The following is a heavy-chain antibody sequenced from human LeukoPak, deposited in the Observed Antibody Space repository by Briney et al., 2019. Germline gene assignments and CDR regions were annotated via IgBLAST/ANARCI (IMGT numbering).Heavy chain of an antibody. D-gene: IGHD3-3*01. Sequence: PGGCLRLSCAASGFTFSDYYMSWVREAPGKGLEWVSYISSSGSIIYYADSVKGRFTISRDNAKNSLYLQMNSLRAEDTAVYYCARSGFSYWYFDLWGRGTLVTVSS. J-gene: IGHJ2*01. CDR3: ARSGFSYWYFDL. CDR2: ISSSGSII. CDR1: GFTFSDYY. V-gene: IGHV3-11*01.